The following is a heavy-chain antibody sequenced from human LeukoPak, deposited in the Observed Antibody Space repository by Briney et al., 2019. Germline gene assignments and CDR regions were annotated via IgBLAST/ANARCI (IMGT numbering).Heavy chain of an antibody. V-gene: IGHV1-18*01. D-gene: IGHD6-13*01. J-gene: IGHJ6*02. CDR3: ARSKGSYSSSCMDV. CDR2: ISAYNGNT. Sequence: ASVKVSCKASGYTFTSYGISWVRQAPGQGLEWMGWISAYNGNTNYAQKLQGRVTMTTDTSTSTAYMELRSLRSDDTAVYYCARSKGSYSSSCMDVWGQGTTVTVSS. CDR1: GYTFTSYG.